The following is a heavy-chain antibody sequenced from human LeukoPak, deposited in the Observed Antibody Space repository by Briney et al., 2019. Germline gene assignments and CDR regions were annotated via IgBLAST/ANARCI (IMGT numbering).Heavy chain of an antibody. D-gene: IGHD3-10*01. CDR1: GLTVSSNY. J-gene: IGHJ4*02. Sequence: PGGSLRLSCAASGLTVSSNYMSWVRQAPGKGLEWVSVLYSGGNTYYADSVKGRFSTSRDNSKNTLYLQMNSLRAEDTAVYYCASYGSGRYYFDYWGQGTLVTVSS. CDR3: ASYGSGRYYFDY. V-gene: IGHV3-53*01. CDR2: LYSGGNT.